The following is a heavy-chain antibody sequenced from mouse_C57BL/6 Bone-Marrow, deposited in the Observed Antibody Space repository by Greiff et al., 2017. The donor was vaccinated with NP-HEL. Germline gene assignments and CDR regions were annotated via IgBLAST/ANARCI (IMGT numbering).Heavy chain of an antibody. V-gene: IGHV1-69*01. J-gene: IGHJ1*03. CDR3: ARYTTVVYWYFDV. CDR2: IDPSDSYT. Sequence: QVQLQQPGAELVMPGASVKLSCKASGYTFTSYWMHWVKQRPGQGLEWIGEIDPSDSYTNYNQKFKGKSTLTVDKSSSTAYVQLSSLTSEDSAVYYCARYTTVVYWYFDVWGTGTTVTVSS. D-gene: IGHD1-1*01. CDR1: GYTFTSYW.